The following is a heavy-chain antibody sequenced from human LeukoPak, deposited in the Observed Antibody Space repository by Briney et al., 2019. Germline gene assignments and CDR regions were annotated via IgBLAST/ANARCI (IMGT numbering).Heavy chain of an antibody. D-gene: IGHD4-23*01. V-gene: IGHV4-30-4*01. CDR1: GGSISSGDYY. CDR2: IYYSGST. Sequence: SETLSLTCTVSGGSISSGDYYWSWIRQPPGKGLEWIGYIYYSGSTYYNPSLESRVTISVDTSKNHFSLKLSSVTAADTAVYYCARHTSYGGNSAFGYWGQGTLVTVSS. J-gene: IGHJ4*02. CDR3: ARHTSYGGNSAFGY.